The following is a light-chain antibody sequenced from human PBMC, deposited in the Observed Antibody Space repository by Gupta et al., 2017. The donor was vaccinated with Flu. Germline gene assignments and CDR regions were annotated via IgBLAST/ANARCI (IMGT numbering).Light chain of an antibody. V-gene: IGLV1-47*01. Sequence: QSLLTQPPPAPGAPGQRVTILCSGSSPNIGTRYFDWYQQVPGPAPKLLIFRDIQRPSVVPARFAGCKSGTSASLAISRLRSEDEADYYCAAWDDRLSGGVFGGGTKLTVL. J-gene: IGLJ3*02. CDR1: SPNIGTRY. CDR2: RDI. CDR3: AAWDDRLSGGV.